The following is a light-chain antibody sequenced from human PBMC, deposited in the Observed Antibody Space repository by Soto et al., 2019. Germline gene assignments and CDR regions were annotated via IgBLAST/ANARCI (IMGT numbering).Light chain of an antibody. CDR2: AAS. CDR3: QQLNSYPIT. V-gene: IGKV1-8*01. CDR1: HCIISY. J-gene: IGKJ5*01. Sequence: AIRIAQARSSLSASTVDRFTITCLSSHCIISYLSWYQQKPGKAPKLLIYAASTLQSGVPSRFSGSGSGPDFTLTISSLQPEDFATYYCQQLNSYPITFGQGTRLEIK.